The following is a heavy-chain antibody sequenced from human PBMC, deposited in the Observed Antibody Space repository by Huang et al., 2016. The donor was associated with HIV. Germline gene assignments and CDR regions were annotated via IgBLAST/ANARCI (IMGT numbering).Heavy chain of an antibody. D-gene: IGHD2-2*01. V-gene: IGHV4-39*01. Sequence: QLQLQESGPGLVKPSQNLSLTCTVFGGSVSSRNYYWAWIRQTPGKGLEWIGSIHHSGTAYYNRSLKRRVSMLVDKSKNQFSLEVTSATAADSAIYYCARQGGDCTSISCYLSVFDPWGQGTLVTVSS. CDR3: ARQGGDCTSISCYLSVFDP. J-gene: IGHJ5*02. CDR2: IHHSGTA. CDR1: GGSVSSRNYY.